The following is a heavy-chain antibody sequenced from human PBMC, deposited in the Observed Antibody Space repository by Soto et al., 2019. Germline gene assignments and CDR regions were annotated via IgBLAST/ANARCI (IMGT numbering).Heavy chain of an antibody. Sequence: GGSLRLSCAASGFTFSDYYMSWIRQAPGKGLEWVSYISSSGSTIYYADSVKGRFTISRDNAKNSLYLQMNSLRAEDTAVYYCASIYGDYEFISLNQVDYWGQGTLVTVSS. CDR2: ISSSGSTI. V-gene: IGHV3-11*01. J-gene: IGHJ4*02. CDR1: GFTFSDYY. CDR3: ASIYGDYEFISLNQVDY. D-gene: IGHD4-17*01.